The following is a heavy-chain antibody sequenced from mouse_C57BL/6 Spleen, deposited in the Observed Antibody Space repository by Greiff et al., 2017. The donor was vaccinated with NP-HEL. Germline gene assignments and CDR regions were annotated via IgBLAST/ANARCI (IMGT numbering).Heavy chain of an antibody. CDR1: GYTFTSYW. CDR2: IYPSDSET. D-gene: IGHD1-1*01. V-gene: IGHV1-61*01. CDR3: ARDYGSPFAY. Sequence: VQLQQPGAELVRPGSSVKLSCKASGYTFTSYWMDWVKQRPGQGLEWIGNIYPSDSETHYNQKFKDKATLTVDKSSSTAYMQLISLTSDDSAVYYCARDYGSPFAYWGQGTLVTVSA. J-gene: IGHJ3*01.